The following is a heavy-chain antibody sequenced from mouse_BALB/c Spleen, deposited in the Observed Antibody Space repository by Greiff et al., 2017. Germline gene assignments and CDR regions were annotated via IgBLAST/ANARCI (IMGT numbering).Heavy chain of an antibody. CDR1: GFTFSSIG. V-gene: IGHV5-17*02. Sequence: EVMLVESGGGLVQPGGSRKLSCAASGFTFSSIGMHWVRQAPEKGLEWVAYISSGSSTIYYADTVKGRFTISRDNPKNTLFLQMTSLRSEDTAMYYCARGGPDYWGQGTTLTVSA. CDR3: ARGGPDY. J-gene: IGHJ2*01. CDR2: ISSGSSTI.